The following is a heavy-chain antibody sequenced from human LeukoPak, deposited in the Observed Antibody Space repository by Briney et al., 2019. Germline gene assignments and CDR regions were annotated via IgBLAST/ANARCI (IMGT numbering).Heavy chain of an antibody. CDR1: GGSISSYY. CDR3: ARDGAENDSSGYYPLYGMDV. J-gene: IGHJ6*02. V-gene: IGHV4-4*07. Sequence: PSETLSLTCTVSGGSISSYYWSWIRQPAGKGLEWIGRIYTSGSTNYNPPLKSRVTMSVDTSENQFSLKLSSVTAADTAVYYCARDGAENDSSGYYPLYGMDVWGQGTTVTVSS. D-gene: IGHD3-22*01. CDR2: IYTSGST.